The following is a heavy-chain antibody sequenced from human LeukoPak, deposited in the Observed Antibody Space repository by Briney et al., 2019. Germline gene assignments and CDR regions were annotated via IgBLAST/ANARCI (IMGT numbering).Heavy chain of an antibody. D-gene: IGHD3-9*01. CDR1: GGSISGYY. Sequence: SETLSLTCAVYGGSISGYYWSWIRQPPGEGLEGVGEIHYTGGTSYNPSLKSRATISIDTSKNQLSLKLSSVTAADTAVYYCARGNILSGYCFDFWDQGALVTVSS. V-gene: IGHV4-34*01. J-gene: IGHJ4*02. CDR2: IHYTGGT. CDR3: ARGNILSGYCFDF.